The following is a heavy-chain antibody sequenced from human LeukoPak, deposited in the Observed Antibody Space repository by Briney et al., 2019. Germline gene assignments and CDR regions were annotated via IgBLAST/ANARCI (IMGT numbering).Heavy chain of an antibody. V-gene: IGHV3-74*01. CDR1: GVTSRPYR. Sequence: GGSLRLSCAASGVTSRPYRMRGVTQAPGKGLVWVSRIISDGSITSYADSVKGRFTISRDNAKSTLYLQMNSLRAEDTAVYYWARAKSYGMDGCSQGTTVTVSS. CDR2: IISDGSIT. CDR3: ARAKSYGMDG. J-gene: IGHJ6*02.